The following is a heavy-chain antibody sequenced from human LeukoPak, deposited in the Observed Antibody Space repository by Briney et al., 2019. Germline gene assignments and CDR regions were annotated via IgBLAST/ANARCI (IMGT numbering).Heavy chain of an antibody. J-gene: IGHJ3*02. CDR3: ARRLRMGSSDAFDI. V-gene: IGHV4-39*01. CDR1: GGSISSSSYY. D-gene: IGHD1-26*01. CDR2: IYYSGST. Sequence: SETLSLTCTVSGGSISSSSYYWGWIRQPPGKGLEWIGSIYYSGSTYYNPSLKSRVTISVDTSKNQFSLKLSSVTAADTAVYYCARRLRMGSSDAFDIWGQGTMVTVSS.